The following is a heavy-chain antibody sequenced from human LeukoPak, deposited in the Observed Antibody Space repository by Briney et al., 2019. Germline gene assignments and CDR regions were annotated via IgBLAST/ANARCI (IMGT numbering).Heavy chain of an antibody. CDR3: AREADDGVFYFDY. CDR1: GFTFSSYS. CDR2: ISSSSSYI. J-gene: IGHJ4*02. V-gene: IGHV3-21*01. D-gene: IGHD5-24*01. Sequence: TGGSLRLSCAASGFTFSSYSMNWVRQAPGKGLEWVSSISSSSSYIYYADSVKGRFTISRDNAKNSLYLQMNSLRAEDTAVYYCAREADDGVFYFDYWGQGTLVTVSS.